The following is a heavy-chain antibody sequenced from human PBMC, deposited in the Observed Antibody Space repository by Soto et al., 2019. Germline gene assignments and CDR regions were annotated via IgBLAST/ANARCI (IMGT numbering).Heavy chain of an antibody. CDR3: ARRYGDCFDY. CDR2: IYYSGST. D-gene: IGHD4-17*01. Sequence: LSLTCTVSGGSISSYYWSWIRQPPGKGLEWIGYIYYSGSTNYNPSLKSRVTISVDTSKNQFSLKLSSVTAADTAVYYCARRYGDCFDYWGQGTLVTVSP. V-gene: IGHV4-59*08. J-gene: IGHJ4*02. CDR1: GGSISSYY.